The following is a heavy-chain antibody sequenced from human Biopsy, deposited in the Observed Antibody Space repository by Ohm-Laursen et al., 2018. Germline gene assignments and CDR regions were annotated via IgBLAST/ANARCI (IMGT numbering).Heavy chain of an antibody. CDR3: ARAGRYCSGGGCYSWFDS. CDR2: IRDKANSYTT. V-gene: IGHV3-72*01. J-gene: IGHJ5*01. CDR1: GFSFSDNY. D-gene: IGHD2-15*01. Sequence: SPRLSCAAFGFSFSDNYMDWVRQAPGKGLEWVGRIRDKANSYTTDYAASVKGRFTISRDDSKNSLYLQMNSLKTEDTALYYCARAGRYCSGGGCYSWFDSWGQGTLVTVSS.